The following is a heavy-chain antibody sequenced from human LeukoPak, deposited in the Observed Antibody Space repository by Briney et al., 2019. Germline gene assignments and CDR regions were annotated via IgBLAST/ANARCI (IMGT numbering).Heavy chain of an antibody. CDR2: MYYSGST. V-gene: IGHV4-59*01. J-gene: IGHJ4*02. D-gene: IGHD5-24*01. CDR1: GASISSYH. CDR3: ARKDGDY. Sequence: ASETLSLTCTVSGASISSYHWSWIRQPPGKGLEWIGYMYYSGSTNYNPSLKSRVTMSLDTSKNQFSLKLRSMTAADTAIYYCARKDGDYWGQGTLVTVSS.